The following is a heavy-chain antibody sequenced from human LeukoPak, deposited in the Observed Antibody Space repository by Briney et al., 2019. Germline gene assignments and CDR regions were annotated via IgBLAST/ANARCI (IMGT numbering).Heavy chain of an antibody. D-gene: IGHD3-10*01. CDR1: GYTSTGYY. CDR2: INPNSGGT. J-gene: IGHJ5*02. CDR3: ARDASPAALIWFGEYPWNWFDP. V-gene: IGHV1-2*02. Sequence: ASVKVSCKASGYTSTGYYMHWVRQAPGQGLEWMGWINPNSGGTNYAQKFQGRVTMTRDTSISTAYMELSRLRSDDTAVYYCARDASPAALIWFGEYPWNWFDPWGQGTLVTVSS.